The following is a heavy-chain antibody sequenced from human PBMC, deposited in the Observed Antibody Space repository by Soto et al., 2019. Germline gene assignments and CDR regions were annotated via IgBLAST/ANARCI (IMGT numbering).Heavy chain of an antibody. J-gene: IGHJ5*02. D-gene: IGHD2-15*01. CDR1: GGTFSSYA. V-gene: IGHV1-69*01. Sequence: QVQLVQSGAEVKKPGSSVKVSCKASGGTFSSYAISWVRQAPGQGLEWMGGIIPIFGTANYAQKFQGRVTITADESKSTAYLELSSLRSEDTAVYYCARELGYGSGGSCYPPGWFDPWGQGTLVTVSS. CDR3: ARELGYGSGGSCYPPGWFDP. CDR2: IIPIFGTA.